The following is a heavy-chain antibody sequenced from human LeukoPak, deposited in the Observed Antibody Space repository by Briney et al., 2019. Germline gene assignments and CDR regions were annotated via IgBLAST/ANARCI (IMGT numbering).Heavy chain of an antibody. V-gene: IGHV4-39*07. CDR3: ARSDPAYYDPRFDP. CDR1: GGSISSSSYY. J-gene: IGHJ5*02. D-gene: IGHD3-3*01. Sequence: SETLSLTCTVSGGSISSSSYYWGWIRQPPGKGLEWIGSIYYSGSTYYNPSLKSRVTISVDTSKNQFSLKLSSVTAADTAVYYCARSDPAYYDPRFDPWGQGTLVTVSS. CDR2: IYYSGST.